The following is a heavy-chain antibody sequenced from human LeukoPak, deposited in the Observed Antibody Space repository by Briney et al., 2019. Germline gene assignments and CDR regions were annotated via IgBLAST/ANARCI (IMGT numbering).Heavy chain of an antibody. Sequence: GGSLRLSCAASGFTFSSFAMSWVRQAPGKGLEWVSSISGSGGSTFYADSVKGRFTISRDNSKNTLYLQMNSLRAEDTAVYYCAKATYYYDSSGYYYYFDYWGQGTLVNVSS. CDR1: GFTFSSFA. CDR3: AKATYYYDSSGYYYYFDY. J-gene: IGHJ4*02. CDR2: ISGSGGST. D-gene: IGHD3-22*01. V-gene: IGHV3-23*01.